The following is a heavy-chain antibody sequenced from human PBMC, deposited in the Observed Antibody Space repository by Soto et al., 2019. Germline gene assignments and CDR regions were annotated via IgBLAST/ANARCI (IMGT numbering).Heavy chain of an antibody. D-gene: IGHD3-10*01. CDR1: GGAISTYY. J-gene: IGHJ6*02. CDR2: IYHSGSS. V-gene: IGHV4-59*01. CDR3: ARSYGSGSYYDYYYGMDV. Sequence: SETLSLTCSVSGGAISTYYWSWIRQFPGQGLEWIGHIYHSGSSQYNPSLTSRVTISVDTSKNQLSLRLSSVTAADTAVYYCARSYGSGSYYDYYYGMDVWGQGTTVTV.